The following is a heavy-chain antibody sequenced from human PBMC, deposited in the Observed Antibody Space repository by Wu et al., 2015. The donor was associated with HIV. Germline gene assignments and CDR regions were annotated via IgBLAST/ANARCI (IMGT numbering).Heavy chain of an antibody. V-gene: IGHV1-2*02. J-gene: IGHJ6*02. CDR3: ARGLRGYTIGYVLDNEKFRMDV. CDR1: GYTFSDYY. CDR2: LNPNSGGT. D-gene: IGHD5-18*01. Sequence: QVQLMQSGAEVKKPGASVRVSCKASGYTFSDYYIHWVRQAPGQGLEWMGWLNPNSGGTNSAQRFQGRVTMTRDTSISTAYMELTSLRSDDTAVYYCARGLRGYTIGYVLDNEKFRMDVVGPKGPRSSS.